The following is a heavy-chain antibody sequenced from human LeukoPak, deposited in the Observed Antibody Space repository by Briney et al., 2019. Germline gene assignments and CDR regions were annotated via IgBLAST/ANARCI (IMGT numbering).Heavy chain of an antibody. J-gene: IGHJ4*02. CDR3: AKDERTGTIVVVPAAADY. CDR1: GFTFSSYG. V-gene: IGHV3-30*18. D-gene: IGHD2-2*01. Sequence: GGSLRLSCAASGFTFSSYGMHWVRQAPGKGLEWVAVISYDGSNKYYADSVKGRFTISRDNSKNTLYLQMNSLRAEDTAVYYCAKDERTGTIVVVPAAADYWGQGTLVTVSS. CDR2: ISYDGSNK.